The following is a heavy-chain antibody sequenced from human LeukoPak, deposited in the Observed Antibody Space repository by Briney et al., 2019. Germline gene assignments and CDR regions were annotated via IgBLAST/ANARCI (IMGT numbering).Heavy chain of an antibody. CDR3: ASEVGRERIGHQCSGMDV. V-gene: IGHV3-7*01. CDR1: GFTFSNYW. CDR2: IKRDGREK. Sequence: GGSLRLSCAASGFTFSNYWMSWVRQAPGKGLEWVANIKRDGREKYYVDSVKGRFTISRDNAQNSLFLQMSSLRGGELGVDYCASEVGRERIGHQCSGMDVWGQGTTVTVSS. J-gene: IGHJ6*02. D-gene: IGHD1-1*01.